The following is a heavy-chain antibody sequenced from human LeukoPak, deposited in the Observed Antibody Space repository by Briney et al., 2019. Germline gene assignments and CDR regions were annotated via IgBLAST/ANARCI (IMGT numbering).Heavy chain of an antibody. CDR3: ARVASLLRYFDWLPKHYNWFDP. D-gene: IGHD3-9*01. V-gene: IGHV4-34*01. Sequence: PSETLSLTCAVYGGSFSGYYWSWIRQPPGKGLEWIGEINHSGSTNYNPSLKSRVTISVDTSKNQFSLKLSSVTAADTAVYYCARVASLLRYFDWLPKHYNWFDPWGQGTLVTVSS. CDR1: GGSFSGYY. J-gene: IGHJ5*02. CDR2: INHSGST.